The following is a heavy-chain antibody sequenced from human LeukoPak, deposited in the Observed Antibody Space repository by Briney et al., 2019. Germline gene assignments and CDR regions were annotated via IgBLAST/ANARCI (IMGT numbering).Heavy chain of an antibody. CDR2: ISSSGNTI. CDR1: GFPFSDYY. V-gene: IGHV3-11*04. D-gene: IGHD4-17*01. Sequence: GGSLRLSCAASGFPFSDYYMSWTRQAPGRGLEWVSYISSSGNTIYYADSVKGRFTISRDNAKNSLYLQMNSLRVEDTAVYYCARGGYGDYDFDYWGQGTLVTVSS. J-gene: IGHJ4*02. CDR3: ARGGYGDYDFDY.